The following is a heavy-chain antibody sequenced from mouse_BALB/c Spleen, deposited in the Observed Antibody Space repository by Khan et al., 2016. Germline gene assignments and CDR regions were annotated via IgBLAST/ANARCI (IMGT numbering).Heavy chain of an antibody. CDR1: GFTFSDAW. J-gene: IGHJ2*01. CDR2: IRSKANNHAT. V-gene: IGHV6-6*01. CDR3: TALINH. Sequence: EVELVESGGGLVQPGGSMKLSCAASGFTFSDAWMDWVRQSPEIGLEWDAEIRSKANNHATYYAESVKGGFTISIDDSKSTVYLQMNSLRAEDTYIYYCTALINHWGKGNTLTVS. D-gene: IGHD2-4*01.